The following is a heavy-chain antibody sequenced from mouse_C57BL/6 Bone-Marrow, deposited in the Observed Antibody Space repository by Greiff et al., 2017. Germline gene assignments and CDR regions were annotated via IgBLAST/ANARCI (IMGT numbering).Heavy chain of an antibody. CDR3: AREGYSGSSHWYFDV. D-gene: IGHD1-1*01. CDR1: GYAFTNYL. V-gene: IGHV1-54*01. Sequence: QVQLQQSGAELVRPGTSVKVSCKASGYAFTNYLIEWVKQRPGQGLEWIGVINPGSGGTNYNEKFKGKATLTADKSSSTAYMQLSSLTSEDSAVYFCAREGYSGSSHWYFDVWGTGPTVTVSS. J-gene: IGHJ1*03. CDR2: INPGSGGT.